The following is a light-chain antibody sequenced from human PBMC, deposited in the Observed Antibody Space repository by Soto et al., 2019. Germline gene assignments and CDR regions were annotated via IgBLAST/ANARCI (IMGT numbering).Light chain of an antibody. CDR3: CAYAGSNTLYV. V-gene: IGLV2-23*01. CDR2: EAT. CDR1: SSDIGSYNL. J-gene: IGLJ1*01. Sequence: QSVLTQPASVSGSPGQSITISCTGTSSDIGSYNLVSWYQQHPGKAPKLMIYEATKRPSGVSNRFSGSKSGNTASLTISGLQAEDEADYYCCAYAGSNTLYVFGTGTKVTVL.